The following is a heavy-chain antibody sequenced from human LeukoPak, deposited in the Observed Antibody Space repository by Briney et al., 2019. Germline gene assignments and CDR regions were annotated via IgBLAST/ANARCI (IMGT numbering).Heavy chain of an antibody. J-gene: IGHJ4*02. Sequence: SETLSLTCTVSGGSTSSYYWSWIRQPPGKGLEWIGYIYYSGSTNYNPSLKSRVTISVDTSKNQFSLKLSSVTAADTAVYYCASGYSYGSLDYWGQGTLVTVSS. CDR2: IYYSGST. V-gene: IGHV4-59*01. D-gene: IGHD5-18*01. CDR3: ASGYSYGSLDY. CDR1: GGSTSSYY.